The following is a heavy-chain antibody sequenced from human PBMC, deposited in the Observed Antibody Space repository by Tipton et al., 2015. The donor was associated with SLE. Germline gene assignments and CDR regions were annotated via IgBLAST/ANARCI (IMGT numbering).Heavy chain of an antibody. Sequence: TLSLTCTVSGGSISSGGYYWTWIRQLPGKGLEWIGYIYYSGNTCYNPSLKSPVTLSIDTSKNQFSLKMRSVTAADTAVYYCARSLGAGFCSGGNCFEPLDYWGQGILVTVSS. V-gene: IGHV4-31*01. CDR3: ARSLGAGFCSGGNCFEPLDY. D-gene: IGHD2-15*01. CDR2: IYYSGNT. J-gene: IGHJ4*02. CDR1: GGSISSGGYY.